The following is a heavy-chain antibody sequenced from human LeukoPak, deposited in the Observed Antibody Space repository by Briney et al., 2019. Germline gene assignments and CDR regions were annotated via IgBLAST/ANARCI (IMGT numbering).Heavy chain of an antibody. D-gene: IGHD5-18*01. CDR2: INAGNGNT. J-gene: IGHJ4*02. V-gene: IGHV1-3*01. CDR3: ARGDSYGYYLDY. CDR1: GYTFTGYA. Sequence: ASVKVSCKASGYTFTGYAMHWVRQAPGQRLEWMGWINAGNGNTKYSQKFQGRVTITRDTSASTAYMELSSLRSEDTAVYYCARGDSYGYYLDYWGQGTLVTVPS.